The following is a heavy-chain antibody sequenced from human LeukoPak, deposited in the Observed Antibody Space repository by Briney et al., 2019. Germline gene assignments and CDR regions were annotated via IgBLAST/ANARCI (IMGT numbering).Heavy chain of an antibody. V-gene: IGHV1-46*01. Sequence: GASVKVSCKASGGTFTSYYMHWLRQAPRQGLEWMGIINASDGSTSYAQKFQGRVTMTRDTSTSTVYMELSSLRSEDTAVYYCASQIGVTIFGVVIHGPPDYWGQGTLVTVSS. CDR3: ASQIGVTIFGVVIHGPPDY. CDR1: GGTFTSYY. D-gene: IGHD3-3*01. J-gene: IGHJ4*02. CDR2: INASDGST.